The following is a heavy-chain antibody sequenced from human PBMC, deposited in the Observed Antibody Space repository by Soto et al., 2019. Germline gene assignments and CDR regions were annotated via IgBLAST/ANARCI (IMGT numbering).Heavy chain of an antibody. Sequence: GGSLRLSCAASGFTFSSYAMSWVRQAPGKGLEWVSAISGSGGSTYYADSVKGRFTISRDNSKNTLYMQMNTLRAEDTAVYYCAGYYDSSDDAFDIWGQGTMVTVSS. J-gene: IGHJ3*02. CDR3: AGYYDSSDDAFDI. CDR1: GFTFSSYA. CDR2: ISGSGGST. D-gene: IGHD3-22*01. V-gene: IGHV3-23*01.